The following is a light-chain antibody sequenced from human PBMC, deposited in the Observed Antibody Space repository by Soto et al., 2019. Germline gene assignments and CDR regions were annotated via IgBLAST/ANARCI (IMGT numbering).Light chain of an antibody. CDR2: EVS. CDR3: SSYTSSLIWV. Sequence: QSALTQPASVSGSPGQSITISCTGTSSDVGGYNYVSWFQQHPGKAPKLMIYEVSNRPSGVSNRFSGSKFGNTASLTISGLQAEDEADYYCSSYTSSLIWVFGGGTQLTVL. CDR1: SSDVGGYNY. V-gene: IGLV2-14*01. J-gene: IGLJ3*02.